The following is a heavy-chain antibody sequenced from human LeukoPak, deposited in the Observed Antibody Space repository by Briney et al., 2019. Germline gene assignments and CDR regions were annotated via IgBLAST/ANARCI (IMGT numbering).Heavy chain of an antibody. D-gene: IGHD1-26*01. CDR3: ARLKEVGATTKFDY. V-gene: IGHV1-2*02. Sequence: GASVKVSCKASGYTFTGYYMHRVRQAPGQGLEWMGWINPNSGGTNYAQKFQGRVTMTRDTSISTAYMELSRLRSDDTAVYYCARLKEVGATTKFDYWGQGTLVTVSS. CDR2: INPNSGGT. J-gene: IGHJ4*02. CDR1: GYTFTGYY.